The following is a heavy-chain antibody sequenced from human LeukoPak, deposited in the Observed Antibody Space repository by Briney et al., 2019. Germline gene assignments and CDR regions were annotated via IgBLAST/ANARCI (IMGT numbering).Heavy chain of an antibody. CDR3: ARIAAEDYYYYYYMDV. CDR1: GGSISSSSYY. J-gene: IGHJ6*03. Sequence: SETLSLTCTVSGGSISSSSYYWGWIRQPPGKGLEWIVSIYYSGSTYYNPSLKSRVTISGDTSKNQFSLKLSSVTAADTAVYYCARIAAEDYYYYYYMDVWGKGTTVTVSS. D-gene: IGHD6-13*01. CDR2: IYYSGST. V-gene: IGHV4-39*07.